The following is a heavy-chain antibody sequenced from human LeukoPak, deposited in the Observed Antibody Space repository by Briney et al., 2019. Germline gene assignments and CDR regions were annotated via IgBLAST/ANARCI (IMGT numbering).Heavy chain of an antibody. Sequence: GGSLRLSCVASGFIVSTKDMSWVRQAPGKGLEWVSLIYSGGTTYYADSVKGRFTISRDKSKNTLYLQMNNLRAEDTAVYYCAKAVRGGYYYYMDVWGKGTTVTVSS. CDR1: GFIVSTKD. D-gene: IGHD4-23*01. CDR3: AKAVRGGYYYYMDV. CDR2: IYSGGTT. J-gene: IGHJ6*03. V-gene: IGHV3-53*01.